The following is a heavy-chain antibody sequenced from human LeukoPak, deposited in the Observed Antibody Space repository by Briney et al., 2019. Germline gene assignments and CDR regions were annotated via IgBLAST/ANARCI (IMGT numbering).Heavy chain of an antibody. J-gene: IGHJ4*02. CDR3: ARGRGQQLFVY. CDR1: GGSFSGYY. D-gene: IGHD6-13*01. Sequence: SETLSLTCAVYGGSFSGYYWSWIRQPPGKGLEWIGEINHSGSTNYNPSLKSRVTISVDTSKYQFSLKLSSVTAADTAVYYCARGRGQQLFVYWGQGTLVTGSS. CDR2: INHSGST. V-gene: IGHV4-34*01.